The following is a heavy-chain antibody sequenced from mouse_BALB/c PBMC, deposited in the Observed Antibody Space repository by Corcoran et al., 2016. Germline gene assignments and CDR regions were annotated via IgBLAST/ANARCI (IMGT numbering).Heavy chain of an antibody. J-gene: IGHJ1*01. D-gene: IGHD2-4*01. CDR2: IYWDDDK. Sequence: QVTLKESGPGILQPSQTLSLTCSFSGFSLSTSGMGVSWIRQPSGKGLEWLAHIYWDDDKRYNPSLKSRLTISKDTSSNQVFLKITSVDTADTATYYCARYDYDDWYFDVWGAGTTVTVSS. V-gene: IGHV8-12*01. CDR3: ARYDYDDWYFDV. CDR1: GFSLSTSGMG.